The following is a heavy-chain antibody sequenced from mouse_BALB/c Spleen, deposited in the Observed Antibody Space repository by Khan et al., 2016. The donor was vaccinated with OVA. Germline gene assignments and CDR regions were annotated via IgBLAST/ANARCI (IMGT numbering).Heavy chain of an antibody. D-gene: IGHD1-2*01. J-gene: IGHJ3*01. CDR3: VRAGYVSFSV. CDR1: GYKFTDYN. Sequence: EVQLQESGPDMVKPGASVWISCQASGYKFTDYNMDWVKQSPGKSLEWIGYIFPNSGGPGYNQKFNTTATLTVDNSLNTAYMDLRSLTSDDSAYYYCVRAGYVSFSVWGQGTLVTVSA. CDR2: IFPNSGGP. V-gene: IGHV1S29*02.